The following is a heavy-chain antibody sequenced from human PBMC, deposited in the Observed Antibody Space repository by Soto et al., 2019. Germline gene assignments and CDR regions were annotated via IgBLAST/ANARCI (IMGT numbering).Heavy chain of an antibody. CDR1: GFTVRSNY. D-gene: IGHD3-3*01. J-gene: IGHJ6*02. Sequence: GGSLRLSCAASGFTVRSNYVNWVRQAPGKGLEWVSVIYSDGTTDYVDSVKGRFIISRHNSKNTVYLQMNSLRSEDTAVYYCARDPFGGHDLDMDVWGQGTTVTVSS. CDR2: IYSDGTT. V-gene: IGHV3-53*04. CDR3: ARDPFGGHDLDMDV.